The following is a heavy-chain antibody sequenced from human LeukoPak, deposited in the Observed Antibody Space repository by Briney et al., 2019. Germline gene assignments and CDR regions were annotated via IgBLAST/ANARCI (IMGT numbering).Heavy chain of an antibody. D-gene: IGHD6-19*01. CDR2: INPSGGST. V-gene: IGHV1-46*01. Sequence: GASVKVSRKTSGYTFTSYYMHWVRQAPGQGLEWMGIINPSGGSTSYAQKFQGRVTMTRDMSASTVYMELSSLRSEDTAVYYCARSASRLPVAGDYFDYWGQGTLVTVSS. CDR1: GYTFTSYY. CDR3: ARSASRLPVAGDYFDY. J-gene: IGHJ4*02.